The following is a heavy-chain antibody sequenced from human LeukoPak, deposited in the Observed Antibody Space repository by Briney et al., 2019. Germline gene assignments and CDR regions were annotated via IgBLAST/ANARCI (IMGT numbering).Heavy chain of an antibody. D-gene: IGHD3-10*01. CDR1: GGTFSSYA. J-gene: IGHJ4*02. CDR2: IIPIFGTA. Sequence: ASVTVSFKASGGTFSSYAISWVRQAPGQGLEWMGGIIPIFGTANYAQKFQGRVTITADKSTSTAYMELSSLRSEDTAVYYCAGASRRGYFDYWGQGTLVTVSS. V-gene: IGHV1-69*06. CDR3: AGASRRGYFDY.